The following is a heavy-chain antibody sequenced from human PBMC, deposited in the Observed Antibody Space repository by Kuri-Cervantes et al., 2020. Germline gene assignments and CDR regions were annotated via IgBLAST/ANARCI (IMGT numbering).Heavy chain of an antibody. CDR3: ARGEQLHYFDY. Sequence: ETLSLTCSVSGGSISSSTYYWGWIRQPPGKGLDWIGTVYYSGSTYYNPSLKSRVTISVDTSKNQFSLKLRSVTAADTAVYYCARGEQLHYFDYWGQGTLVTVSS. CDR2: VYYSGST. D-gene: IGHD6-13*01. V-gene: IGHV4-39*07. J-gene: IGHJ4*02. CDR1: GGSISSSTYY.